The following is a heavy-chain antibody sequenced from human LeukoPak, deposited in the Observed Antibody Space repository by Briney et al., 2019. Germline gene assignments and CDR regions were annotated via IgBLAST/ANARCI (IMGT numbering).Heavy chain of an antibody. J-gene: IGHJ4*02. V-gene: IGHV4-59*08. CDR1: GGSICSYD. D-gene: IGHD6-13*01. Sequence: SETLSLTCTVSGGSICSYDWSWIRQPPGNGLECIGYLYYSGSTNYNPPLKSRVTISVDTSKNQFSLKLSSVTAADTAVYYCARLKAVPGTGGYFDYWGQGTLVTVSS. CDR3: ARLKAVPGTGGYFDY. CDR2: LYYSGST.